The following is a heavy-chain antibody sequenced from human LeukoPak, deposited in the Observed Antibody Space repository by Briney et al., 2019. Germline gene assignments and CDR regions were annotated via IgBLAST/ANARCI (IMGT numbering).Heavy chain of an antibody. D-gene: IGHD1-26*01. CDR3: AKDRGWEPSMAAGVDY. CDR1: GFTFSSYA. V-gene: IGHV3-23*01. CDR2: ISGSGGST. Sequence: GGSLRLSCAASGFTFSSYAMSWVRQAPGKGLEWVSAISGSGGSTYYADSVKGRFTISRDNSKNTLYLQMNSLRAEDTAVYYCAKDRGWEPSMAAGVDYWGQGTLVTVSS. J-gene: IGHJ4*02.